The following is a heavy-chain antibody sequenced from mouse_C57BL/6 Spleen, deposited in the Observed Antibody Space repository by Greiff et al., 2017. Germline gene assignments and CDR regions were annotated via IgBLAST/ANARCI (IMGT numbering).Heavy chain of an antibody. Sequence: QVQLQQSGPGLVQPSQSLSITCTVSGFSLTSYGVHWVRQSPGKGLEWLGVIWSGGSTDYKAAVIAKLSISKDNSKSQVFIKMNSLQADDTAIYYCARGGYRGYAMDYWGQGTSVTVSS. CDR3: ARGGYRGYAMDY. J-gene: IGHJ4*01. CDR2: IWSGGST. D-gene: IGHD2-14*01. CDR1: GFSLTSYG. V-gene: IGHV2-2*01.